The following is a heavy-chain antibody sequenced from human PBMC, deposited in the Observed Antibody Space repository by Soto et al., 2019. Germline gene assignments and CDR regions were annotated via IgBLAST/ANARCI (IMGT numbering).Heavy chain of an antibody. V-gene: IGHV3-23*01. J-gene: IGHJ4*02. Sequence: PGGSLRLCCEASGLNCTNHPMIWVRQGPGKGLEWVAAISGRTGDTAYADSVRGRFTLSRDSSTYTMFLQMNSLRAEDTAVYYCGVQYDYWGQGTLVTVSS. CDR3: GVQYDY. CDR2: ISGRTGDT. CDR1: GLNCTNHP.